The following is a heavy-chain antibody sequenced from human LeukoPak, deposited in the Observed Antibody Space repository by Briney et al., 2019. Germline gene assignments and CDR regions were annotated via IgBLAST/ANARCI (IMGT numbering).Heavy chain of an antibody. Sequence: GGSLRLSCAASGFTFSSYSMNWVRQAPGKGLEWVSSISSSSSYIYYADSVKGRFTISRDNAKNSLYLQMNSLRAEDTAVYYCARFDSGSYAAVYWGQGTLVTVSS. CDR3: ARFDSGSYAAVY. J-gene: IGHJ4*02. CDR1: GFTFSSYS. V-gene: IGHV3-21*01. CDR2: ISSSSSYI. D-gene: IGHD1-26*01.